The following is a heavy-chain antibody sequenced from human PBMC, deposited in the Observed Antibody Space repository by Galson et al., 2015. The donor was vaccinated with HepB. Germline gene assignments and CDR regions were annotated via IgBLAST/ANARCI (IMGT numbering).Heavy chain of an antibody. CDR1: GFSLSTSGVG. V-gene: IGHV2-5*01. J-gene: IGHJ4*02. Sequence: PALVKPTQTLTLTCTFSGFSLSTSGVGVGWIHQPPGKALEWLALIYWNDDKRYSPSLKSRLTITKDTSKNQVVLTMTNMDPVDTATYYCAYSWSSSWSHDTYDYWGQGTLVTVSS. CDR3: AYSWSSSWSHDTYDY. D-gene: IGHD6-13*01. CDR2: IYWNDDK.